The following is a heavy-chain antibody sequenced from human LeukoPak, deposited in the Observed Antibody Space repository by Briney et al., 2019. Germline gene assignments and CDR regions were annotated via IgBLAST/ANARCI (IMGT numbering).Heavy chain of an antibody. CDR1: GYSFTSYW. CDR2: IYPGDSDT. D-gene: IGHD3-10*01. CDR3: ARRSGSSPDYYYYYMDV. Sequence: GESLKISCKGSGYSFTSYWIGWVRQMPGKGLEWMGIIYPGDSDTRYSPSFQGQVTISADKSINTAYLQWSSLKASDTAMYYCARRSGSSPDYYYYYMDVWGKGTTVTVSS. J-gene: IGHJ6*03. V-gene: IGHV5-51*01.